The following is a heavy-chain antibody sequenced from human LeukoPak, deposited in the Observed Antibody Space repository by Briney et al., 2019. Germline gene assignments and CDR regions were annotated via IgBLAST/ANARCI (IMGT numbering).Heavy chain of an antibody. J-gene: IGHJ4*02. CDR1: GGSISSYY. V-gene: IGHV4-59*12. CDR3: ARDRPSYAPFDY. CDR2: TYYSGST. D-gene: IGHD2-2*01. Sequence: SETLSLTCTVSGGSISSYYWSWIRQPAGKGLEWIGYTYYSGSTNYNPSLKSRVTMSVDTSKNQFSLKLSSVTAADTAVYYCARDRPSYAPFDYWGQGTLVTVSS.